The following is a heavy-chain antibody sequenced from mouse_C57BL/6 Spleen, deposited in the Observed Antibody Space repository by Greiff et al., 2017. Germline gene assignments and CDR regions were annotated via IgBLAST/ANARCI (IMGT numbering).Heavy chain of an antibody. CDR2: INPSNGGT. CDR1: GYTFTSYW. Sequence: QVHVKQSGTELVKPGASVKLSCKASGYTFTSYWMHWVKQRPGQGLEWIGNINPSNGGTNYNEKFKSKATLTVDKSSSTAYMQLSSLTSEDSAVYYCARDTTVVRYAMDYWGQGTSVTVSS. CDR3: ARDTTVVRYAMDY. V-gene: IGHV1-53*01. J-gene: IGHJ4*01. D-gene: IGHD1-1*01.